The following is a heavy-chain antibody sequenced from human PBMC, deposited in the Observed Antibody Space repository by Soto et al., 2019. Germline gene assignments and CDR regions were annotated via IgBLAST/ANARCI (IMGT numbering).Heavy chain of an antibody. J-gene: IGHJ3*02. CDR1: GFTFSNYY. D-gene: IGHD2-15*01. Sequence: GGSLRLSCAASGFTFSNYYMHWVRQAPGKGLEYVSAISHNGGDTYYADFVKGRFTISRDNSKNTLYLHMSSLRAEDTAVYYCVKDHYSNSPTYSDAFDIWGQGTIVTVSS. V-gene: IGHV3-64D*08. CDR2: ISHNGGDT. CDR3: VKDHYSNSPTYSDAFDI.